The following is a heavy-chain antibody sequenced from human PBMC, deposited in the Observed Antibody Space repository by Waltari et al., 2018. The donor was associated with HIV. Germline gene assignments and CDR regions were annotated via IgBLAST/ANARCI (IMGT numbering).Heavy chain of an antibody. Sequence: QVQLQESGPGLVKPSETLSLTCTVSGGSISSYYWSWIRQPPGKGLEWIWHYYYSGSTNYNPSLKIRVTISLDTSKNQFSLKLSSVTAADTAVYYCARVRITMIVARPNDAFDIWGQGTMVTVSS. D-gene: IGHD3-22*01. J-gene: IGHJ3*02. CDR1: GGSISSYY. CDR2: YYYSGST. CDR3: ARVRITMIVARPNDAFDI. V-gene: IGHV4-59*13.